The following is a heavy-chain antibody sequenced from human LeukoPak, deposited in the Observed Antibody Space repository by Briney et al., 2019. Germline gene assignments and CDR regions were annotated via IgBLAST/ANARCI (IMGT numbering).Heavy chain of an antibody. CDR2: INGDGSSR. CDR3: AKRGGDMGAFDI. Sequence: PGGSLRLSCAASGFTFSSYWMRWVRQAPGKGLVWVSRINGDGSSRSYADSVKGRFTISRDNAKNTLYLQMNSLRVEDTAVYYCAKRGGDMGAFDIWGQGTMVTVSS. D-gene: IGHD2-15*01. V-gene: IGHV3-74*01. CDR1: GFTFSSYW. J-gene: IGHJ3*02.